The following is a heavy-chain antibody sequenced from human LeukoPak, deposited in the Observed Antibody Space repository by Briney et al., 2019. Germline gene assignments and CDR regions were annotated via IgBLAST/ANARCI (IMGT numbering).Heavy chain of an antibody. Sequence: PGGSLRLSCAASGFTFSSYAMSWVRQAPGKGLEWVSAISGSGGSTYYADSVKGRFTISRDNSKNTLYLQMNSLRAEDTAVYYCAKDVDYYGSGSYYNWGQGTLVTVSS. D-gene: IGHD3-10*01. CDR3: AKDVDYYGSGSYYN. CDR2: ISGSGGST. V-gene: IGHV3-23*01. CDR1: GFTFSSYA. J-gene: IGHJ4*02.